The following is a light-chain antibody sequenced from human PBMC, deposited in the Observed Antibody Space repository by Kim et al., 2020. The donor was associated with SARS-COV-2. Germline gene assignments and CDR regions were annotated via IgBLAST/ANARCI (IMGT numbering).Light chain of an antibody. V-gene: IGLV3-21*01. Sequence: APGEAARFPCGGAHIGTIRVLWYQQRPGRATVLVIYYDRDRPSGVPERFSGSNSGNTATLSISGVEAGAETDYYLKVWDTNTDQQVLGSGAKVT. J-gene: IGLJ1*01. CDR2: YDR. CDR1: HIGTIR. CDR3: KVWDTNTDQQV.